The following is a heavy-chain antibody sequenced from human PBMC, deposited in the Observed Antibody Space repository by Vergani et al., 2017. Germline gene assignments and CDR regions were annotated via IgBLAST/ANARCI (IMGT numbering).Heavy chain of an antibody. CDR1: GGFFSGYY. CDR3: ARGVLRFLEWLGYYYYYMDV. CDR2: INHSGST. Sequence: QVQLQQWGAGLLKPSETLSLTCAVYGGFFSGYYWSWIRQPPGKGLVWIGEINHSGSTNYNPSLKSRVTISVDTSKNQFSLKLSSVTAADTAVYYCARGVLRFLEWLGYYYYYMDVWGKGTTVTVSS. D-gene: IGHD3-3*01. J-gene: IGHJ6*03. V-gene: IGHV4-34*01.